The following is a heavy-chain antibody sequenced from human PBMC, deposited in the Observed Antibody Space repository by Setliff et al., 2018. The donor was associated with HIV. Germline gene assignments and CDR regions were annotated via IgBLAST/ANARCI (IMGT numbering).Heavy chain of an antibody. CDR3: VNPSGAMGDFDS. CDR2: IYTSGST. CDR1: GASINSGTYY. J-gene: IGHJ4*02. D-gene: IGHD3-16*01. Sequence: PSETLSLTCTVSGASINSGTYYWSWIRQPAGKGLQWIGRIYTSGSTYYSPSLKSRVTISIDTSKNQFSLQLTSVTAADTAVYYCVNPSGAMGDFDSWGQGTLVTVSS. V-gene: IGHV4-61*02.